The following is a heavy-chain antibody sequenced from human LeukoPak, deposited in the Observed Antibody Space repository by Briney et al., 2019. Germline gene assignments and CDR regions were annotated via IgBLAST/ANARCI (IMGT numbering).Heavy chain of an antibody. CDR2: ISGDDGST. CDR1: GFTFDDYA. V-gene: IGHV3-43*02. D-gene: IGHD2-15*01. CDR3: AKILGYCSGGSCYSLDY. Sequence: GGSLRLSCAASGFTFDDYAMHWVRQAPGKGLEWVSLISGDDGSTFYADSVKGRFTISRDNSKNSLYLQMNSLRTEDTALYYCAKILGYCSGGSCYSLDYWGQGTLVTVSS. J-gene: IGHJ4*02.